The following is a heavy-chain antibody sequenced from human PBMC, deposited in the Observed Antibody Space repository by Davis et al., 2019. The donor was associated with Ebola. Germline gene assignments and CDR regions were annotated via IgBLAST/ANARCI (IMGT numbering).Heavy chain of an antibody. CDR1: GVTFNNYA. CDR2: IVPVLGTS. J-gene: IGHJ4*02. D-gene: IGHD3-22*01. CDR3: ARVAYDSSGAPEL. V-gene: IGHV1-69*13. Sequence: SVKVSCKVSGVTFNNYAISWVRQAPGRGLEWMGGIVPVLGTSNYAQKFQGRVTITADESAKTAYMELRSLRSDDTAVYYCARVAYDSSGAPELWGQGTLVTVSS.